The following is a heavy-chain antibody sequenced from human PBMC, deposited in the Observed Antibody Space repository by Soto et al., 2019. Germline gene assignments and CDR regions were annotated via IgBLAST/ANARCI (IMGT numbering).Heavy chain of an antibody. J-gene: IGHJ4*02. CDR2: IYYSGST. CDR3: ARARYDSSGYYFDY. CDR1: GGSISSGDYY. D-gene: IGHD3-22*01. Sequence: SETLSLTCTVSGGSISSGDYYWSWIRQPPGKGLEWIGYIYYSGSTYYNPSLKSRVTISVDTSKNQFSLKLSSVTAADTAVYYCARARYDSSGYYFDYWGQGTLVTVSS. V-gene: IGHV4-30-4*01.